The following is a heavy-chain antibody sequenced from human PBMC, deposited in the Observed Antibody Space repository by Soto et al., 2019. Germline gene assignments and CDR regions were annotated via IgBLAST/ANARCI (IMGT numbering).Heavy chain of an antibody. CDR3: ARDGIGGYHYDILTGPGDP. V-gene: IGHV3-30-3*01. CDR1: GFNFSRYA. Sequence: GSLKLSCSASGFNFSRYALHWVRQAPGKGLGGVAVISYYGSNKNYADSVKGRFTISRDNSKNTLYLQMNSLRAEDPAVYYCARDGIGGYHYDILTGPGDPWGQGTLVTVSS. J-gene: IGHJ5*02. D-gene: IGHD3-9*01. CDR2: ISYYGSNK.